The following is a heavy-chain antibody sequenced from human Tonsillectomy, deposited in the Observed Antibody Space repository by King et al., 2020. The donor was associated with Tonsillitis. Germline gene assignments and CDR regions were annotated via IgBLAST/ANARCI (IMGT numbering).Heavy chain of an antibody. V-gene: IGHV3-23*04. Sequence: VQLVESGGGLVQGGGSLRLSCAASGFTFSSYAMSWVRQAPGNGLEWVSAIIGIGGSTYYTKSVKGRFTISRDNSKNTMYLQMNRLRAEDTAVYYCARLVDAGGGHRQGWFDGWGQGTLVADAS. CDR3: ARLVDAGGGHRQGWFDG. CDR1: GFTFSSYA. D-gene: IGHD3-16*01. J-gene: IGHJ5*02. CDR2: IIGIGGST.